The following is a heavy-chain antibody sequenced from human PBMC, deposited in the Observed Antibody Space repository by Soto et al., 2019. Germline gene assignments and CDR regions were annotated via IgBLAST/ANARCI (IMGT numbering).Heavy chain of an antibody. CDR2: IRGSGRYT. V-gene: IGHV3-11*06. J-gene: IGHJ3*02. CDR3: VRDSMPYYGGSKEFGAFDI. D-gene: IGHD2-15*01. CDR1: GFTFSDYY. Sequence: QVPLLESGGGLVKPGGSQSRSCVTSGFTFSDYYMGWVRQAPGEGLELISYIRGSGRYTLYADSVKGRFTVSSYNANNSRSLLMRSLRREETAMYYSVRDSMPYYGGSKEFGAFDILGVGTLVTVSS.